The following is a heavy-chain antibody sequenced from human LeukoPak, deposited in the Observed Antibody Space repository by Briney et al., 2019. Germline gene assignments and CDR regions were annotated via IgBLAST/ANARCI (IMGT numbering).Heavy chain of an antibody. Sequence: GGSLRLSCAASGFTFSSYWMHWVRQAPGKGLVWVSGTNTDGSSTMYADSVKGRFTIARDNAKNTLYLQMNSLRAEDTAIYYCAKGQELDDGVFDSWGQGTLVTVSS. V-gene: IGHV3-74*03. CDR2: TNTDGSST. D-gene: IGHD1-1*01. J-gene: IGHJ4*02. CDR1: GFTFSSYW. CDR3: AKGQELDDGVFDS.